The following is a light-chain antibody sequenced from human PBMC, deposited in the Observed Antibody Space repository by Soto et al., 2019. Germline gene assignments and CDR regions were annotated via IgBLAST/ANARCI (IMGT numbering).Light chain of an antibody. Sequence: QAVLTQPASVSGSPGQSITISCAGPSSDVGAYNYVSWYQQHPGKAPKLMIYEVNFRPSGVSNRFSGSKSGITASLTISGLQAEDEADYYCSSYASTSTAVFGTGTKVTVL. J-gene: IGLJ1*01. CDR1: SSDVGAYNY. CDR2: EVN. CDR3: SSYASTSTAV. V-gene: IGLV2-14*01.